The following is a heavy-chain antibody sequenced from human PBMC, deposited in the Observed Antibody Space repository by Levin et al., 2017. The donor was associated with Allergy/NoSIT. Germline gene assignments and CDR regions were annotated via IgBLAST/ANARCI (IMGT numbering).Heavy chain of an antibody. V-gene: IGHV1-69*13. CDR1: GGTFSSYA. CDR3: ASPSPYYYDSSGRLRGFQH. J-gene: IGHJ1*01. Sequence: VASVKVSCKASGGTFSSYAISWVRQAPGQGLEWMGGIIPIFGTANYAQKFQGRVTITADESTSTAYMELSSLRSEDTAVYYCASPSPYYYDSSGRLRGFQHWGQGTLVTVSS. CDR2: IIPIFGTA. D-gene: IGHD3-22*01.